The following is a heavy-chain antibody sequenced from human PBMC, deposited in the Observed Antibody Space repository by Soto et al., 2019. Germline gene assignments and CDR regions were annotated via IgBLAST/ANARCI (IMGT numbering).Heavy chain of an antibody. J-gene: IGHJ6*02. CDR1: GYTFTGYY. Sequence: GASVKVSCKASGYTFTGYYMHWVRQAPGQGLEWMGWINPNSGGTNYAQKFQGWVTMTRDTSISTAYMELSRLRSDDTAVYYCARSESSSGWSNYYYGMDVWGQGTTVTVSS. CDR2: INPNSGGT. D-gene: IGHD6-19*01. V-gene: IGHV1-2*04. CDR3: ARSESSSGWSNYYYGMDV.